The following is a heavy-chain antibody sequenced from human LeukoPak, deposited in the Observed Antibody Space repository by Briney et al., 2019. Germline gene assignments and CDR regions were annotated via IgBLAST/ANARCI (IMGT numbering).Heavy chain of an antibody. Sequence: SETLSLTCTVSGGSISSYYWSWIRQPPGKGLEWIGYIYYSGNTDYNPSLKGRVTFSVDTSKNQFSLKLSSVTAADTAVYYCARLLSRASWFDPWGQETLVTVSS. J-gene: IGHJ5*02. CDR3: ARLLSRASWFDP. CDR1: GGSISSYY. V-gene: IGHV4-59*08. CDR2: IYYSGNT. D-gene: IGHD5-24*01.